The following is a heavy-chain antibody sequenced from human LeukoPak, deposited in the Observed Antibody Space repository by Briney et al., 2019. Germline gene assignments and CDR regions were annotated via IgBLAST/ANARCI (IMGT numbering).Heavy chain of an antibody. CDR2: IYSAGST. CDR3: AREPSGTYWLDY. J-gene: IGHJ4*02. V-gene: IGHV3-66*02. D-gene: IGHD1-26*01. Sequence: GGSLRLSCAASGFTVRSNYMSWVRQAPGKGLEWVSVIYSAGSTYYADSVKGRVTISRDNSKNTLYLQMNSLRAEDTAVYYCAREPSGTYWLDYWGQGTLVTVSS. CDR1: GFTVRSNY.